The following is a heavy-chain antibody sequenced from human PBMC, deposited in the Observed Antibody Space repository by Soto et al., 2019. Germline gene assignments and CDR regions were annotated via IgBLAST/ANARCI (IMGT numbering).Heavy chain of an antibody. CDR3: AKGVPVDDDFWSGFRGYYYYGMDV. CDR2: ISYDGSNK. Sequence: QVQLVESGGGVVQPGRSLRLSCAASGFTFSSYGMHWVRQAPGKGLEWVAVISYDGSNKYYADSVKGRFTISRDNSKNTLYLQMNSLRAEDTAVYYCAKGVPVDDDFWSGFRGYYYYGMDVWGQGTTVTVSS. V-gene: IGHV3-30*18. D-gene: IGHD3-3*01. J-gene: IGHJ6*02. CDR1: GFTFSSYG.